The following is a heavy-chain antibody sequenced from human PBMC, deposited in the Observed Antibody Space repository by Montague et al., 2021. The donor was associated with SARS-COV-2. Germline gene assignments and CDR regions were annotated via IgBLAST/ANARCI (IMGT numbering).Heavy chain of an antibody. V-gene: IGHV3-23*01. CDR3: TLLQEHL. CDR2: ISGSGGST. Sequence: SLRLSCAASGFTFSSYAMSWVRQAPGKGLEWVSAISGSGGSTYYADSVKGRFTISRDNSKNTLYLQMNSLRQGPIGLPPGTLLQEHLWG. J-gene: IGHJ6*01. CDR1: GFTFSSYA.